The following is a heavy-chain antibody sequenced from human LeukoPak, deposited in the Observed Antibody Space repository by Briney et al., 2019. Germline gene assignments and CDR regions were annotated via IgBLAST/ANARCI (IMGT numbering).Heavy chain of an antibody. CDR2: VYYSGNT. D-gene: IGHD6-19*01. CDR1: GGSISSSSYY. J-gene: IGHJ4*02. Sequence: SSETLSLACTVSGGSISSSSYYWGWIRQPPGKGLEWIGTVYYSGNTYYNPSLMSRVTISVDTSKNQFSLRLSSVTAADTAVYYCARLLTNSGCFDYWGQGTLVIVSS. CDR3: ARLLTNSGCFDY. V-gene: IGHV4-39*01.